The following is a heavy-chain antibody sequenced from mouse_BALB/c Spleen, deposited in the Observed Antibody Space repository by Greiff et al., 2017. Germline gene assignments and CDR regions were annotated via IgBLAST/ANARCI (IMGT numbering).Heavy chain of an antibody. J-gene: IGHJ4*01. CDR1: GYAFSSSW. CDR3: ARDYYGSSLGAMDY. CDR2: IYPGDGDT. Sequence: QVQLKESGPELVKPGASVKISCKASGYAFSSSWMNWVKQRPGQGLEWIGRIYPGDGDTNYNGKFKGKATLTADKSSSTAYMQLSSLTSVDSAVYFCARDYYGSSLGAMDYWGQGTSVTVSS. V-gene: IGHV1-82*01. D-gene: IGHD1-1*01.